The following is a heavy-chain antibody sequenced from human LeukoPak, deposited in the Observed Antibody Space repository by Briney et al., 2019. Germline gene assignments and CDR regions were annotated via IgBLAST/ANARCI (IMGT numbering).Heavy chain of an antibody. V-gene: IGHV3-48*01. CDR2: ISSSSSNI. D-gene: IGHD5-18*01. Sequence: GGSLRLSCAASGLIFSSYSMNWVRQAPGKGLEWVSYISSSSSNIYYADSVKGRFTISRDNAKNSLYLQMNSLRAEDTAVYYCARLGDTAMVTSVYWGQGTLVTVSS. CDR1: GLIFSSYS. J-gene: IGHJ4*02. CDR3: ARLGDTAMVTSVY.